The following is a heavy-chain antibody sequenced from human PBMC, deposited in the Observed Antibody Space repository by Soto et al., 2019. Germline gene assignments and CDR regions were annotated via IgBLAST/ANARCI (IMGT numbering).Heavy chain of an antibody. V-gene: IGHV3-30*18. CDR1: GVTFGSYG. J-gene: IGHJ4*02. Sequence: GGSLRLSCAASGVTFGSYGRHWVRQAPGKGLEWVAVISYDGTNKYYADSVKGRFTISRDNSKNTLYLQMNSVRAEDTAVYYCEKDFTVAGTFDYWGQGTLVTVSS. CDR2: ISYDGTNK. CDR3: EKDFTVAGTFDY. D-gene: IGHD6-19*01.